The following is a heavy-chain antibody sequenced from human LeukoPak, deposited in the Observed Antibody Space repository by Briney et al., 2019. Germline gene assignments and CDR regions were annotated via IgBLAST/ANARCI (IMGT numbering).Heavy chain of an antibody. V-gene: IGHV1-69*06. J-gene: IGHJ4*02. CDR1: GGTFSSYA. D-gene: IGHD5-12*01. Sequence: SVKVSCKASGGTFSSYAISWVRQAPGQGLEWMGGIIPIFGTANYAQKFQGRVTITADKSTSTAYMELSSLRSENTAVYYCARGHGYSGYDWDYWGQGTLVTVSS. CDR3: ARGHGYSGYDWDY. CDR2: IIPIFGTA.